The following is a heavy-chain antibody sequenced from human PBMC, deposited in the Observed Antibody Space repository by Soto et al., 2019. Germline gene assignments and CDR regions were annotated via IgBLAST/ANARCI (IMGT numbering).Heavy chain of an antibody. V-gene: IGHV1-69*13. J-gene: IGHJ4*02. CDR3: ARDGARGLLWF. CDR1: GGTFSSYA. Sequence: ASVKVSCKASGGTFSSYAISWVRQAPGQGLEWMGGIIPIFGTANYAQKFQGRVTITADESTSTAYMELSSLRSADTAVYYCARDGARGLLWFWGQGTLVTVSS. D-gene: IGHD3-10*01. CDR2: IIPIFGTA.